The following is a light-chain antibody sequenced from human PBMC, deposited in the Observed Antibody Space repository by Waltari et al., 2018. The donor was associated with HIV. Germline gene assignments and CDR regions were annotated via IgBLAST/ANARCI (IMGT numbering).Light chain of an antibody. CDR1: TGPVGNGHY. Sequence: QTVVTQEPSLTVSPGGTITLTCSSATGPVGNGHYVNWFQQKPGQPPRPLIYSSTRRHPLTPERFSGSLVGDRAALTLSNVWAEDQADYYCMLFFRTSYLFGGGTKVTVL. J-gene: IGLJ2*01. CDR3: MLFFRTSYL. CDR2: SST. V-gene: IGLV7-43*01.